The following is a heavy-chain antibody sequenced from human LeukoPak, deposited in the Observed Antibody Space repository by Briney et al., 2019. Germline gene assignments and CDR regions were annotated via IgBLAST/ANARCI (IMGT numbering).Heavy chain of an antibody. D-gene: IGHD3-22*01. Sequence: GGSLRLSCAASGFTFSSYAMNWVRQAPGKGLEWVSHIIGSGGRTHYADSVKGRFTISRDNSKNTLYLQMNSLRAEDTAVYYCAKARSESSAYSFEMWGQGTLVTVSS. V-gene: IGHV3-23*01. CDR3: AKARSESSAYSFEM. J-gene: IGHJ3*02. CDR1: GFTFSSYA. CDR2: IIGSGGRT.